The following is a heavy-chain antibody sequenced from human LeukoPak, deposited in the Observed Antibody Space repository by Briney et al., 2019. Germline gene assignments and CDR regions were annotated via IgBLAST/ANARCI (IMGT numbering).Heavy chain of an antibody. D-gene: IGHD3-22*01. CDR3: ARALFNYDSSGLTY. Sequence: GGSLRLSCAASGFTFSSYSMNWVRQAPGKGLEWVSSISSSSSYIYYADSVKGRFTISRDNSKNTLYLQMDSLRAEDTAVYYCARALFNYDSSGLTYWGQGTLVTVSS. CDR2: ISSSSSYI. V-gene: IGHV3-21*01. CDR1: GFTFSSYS. J-gene: IGHJ4*02.